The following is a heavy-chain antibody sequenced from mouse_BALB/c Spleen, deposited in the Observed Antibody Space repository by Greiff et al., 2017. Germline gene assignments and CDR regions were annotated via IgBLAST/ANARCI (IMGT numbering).Heavy chain of an antibody. Sequence: VHVQPSGPELVRPRVSVQISFKGSGYTFTDYAMHWVMQSHAKSLEWIGVISTYSGNTNYNQKFKGKATMTVDRSSSTAYMELARLTSEDSAIYYYAPIYGNSYGYAMDYWGQGTSVTVSS. CDR3: APIYGNSYGYAMDY. CDR2: ISTYSGNT. J-gene: IGHJ4*01. CDR1: GYTFTDYA. V-gene: IGHV1-67*01. D-gene: IGHD2-1*01.